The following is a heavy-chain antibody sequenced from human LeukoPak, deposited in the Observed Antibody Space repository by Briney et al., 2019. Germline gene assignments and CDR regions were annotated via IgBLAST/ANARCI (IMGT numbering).Heavy chain of an antibody. CDR3: AKVVYYDGSEGLRAYFDY. CDR2: MSDSGGST. J-gene: IGHJ4*02. CDR1: GFTFRSYA. D-gene: IGHD3-22*01. Sequence: PGGSLRLSCVVSGFTFRSYAMSWVRQAPGKGLEWVSTMSDSGGSTYYEDSVKGRFTISRDNSKNTVYLKMNRLRAEDTAVYYCAKVVYYDGSEGLRAYFDYWGQGTLVTVSS. V-gene: IGHV3-23*01.